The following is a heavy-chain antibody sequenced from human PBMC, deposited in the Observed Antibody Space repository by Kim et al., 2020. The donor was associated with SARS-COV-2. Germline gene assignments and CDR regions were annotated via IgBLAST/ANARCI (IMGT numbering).Heavy chain of an antibody. Sequence: GGSLRLSCAASGFTFSSYGMHWVRQAPGKGLEWVAVIWYDGSNKYYADSVKGRFTISRDNSKNTLYLQMNSLRAEDTAVYYCARDSRVRAMDYWGQGTLVTVSS. CDR3: ARDSRVRAMDY. J-gene: IGHJ4*02. CDR2: IWYDGSNK. CDR1: GFTFSSYG. V-gene: IGHV3-33*01. D-gene: IGHD3-10*01.